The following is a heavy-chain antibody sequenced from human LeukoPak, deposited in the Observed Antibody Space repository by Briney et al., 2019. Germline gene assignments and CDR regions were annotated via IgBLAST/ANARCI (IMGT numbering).Heavy chain of an antibody. J-gene: IGHJ4*02. Sequence: SVKVSCKASGGTFSSYAISWVRQAPGRGLEWMGGIIPIFGTANYAQKFQGRVTITTDESTSTAYMELSSLRSEDTAVYYCASYSRSGYILWGQGTLVTVSS. V-gene: IGHV1-69*05. D-gene: IGHD3-22*01. CDR1: GGTFSSYA. CDR3: ASYSRSGYIL. CDR2: IIPIFGTA.